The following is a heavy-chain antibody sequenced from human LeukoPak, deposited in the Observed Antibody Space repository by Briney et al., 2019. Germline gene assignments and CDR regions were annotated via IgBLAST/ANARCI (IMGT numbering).Heavy chain of an antibody. CDR1: GGSFSGYY. J-gene: IGHJ4*02. D-gene: IGHD3-16*02. CDR2: INHSGST. Sequence: QTSETLSLACAVYGGSFSGYYWSWIRQPPGKGLEWIGEINHSGSTNYNPSLKSRVTISVDTSKNQFSLRLSSVTAADTAVYYCARSRYDYVWGSYRESYFDYWGQGTRVTVSS. CDR3: ARSRYDYVWGSYRESYFDY. V-gene: IGHV4-34*01.